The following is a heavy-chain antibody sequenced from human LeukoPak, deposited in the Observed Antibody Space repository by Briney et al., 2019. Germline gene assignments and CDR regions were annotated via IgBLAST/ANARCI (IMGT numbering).Heavy chain of an antibody. CDR3: ARDAAVAGIPAFDY. CDR2: IYSGGST. J-gene: IGHJ4*02. D-gene: IGHD6-19*01. Sequence: GGSLRLSCAASGFTFSSNYMSWVRQAPGKGLEWVSVIYSGGSTYYSDSVKGRFTISRDNSKNTLYLQMNSLRAEDTAVYYCARDAAVAGIPAFDYWGQGTLVTVSS. CDR1: GFTFSSNY. V-gene: IGHV3-66*02.